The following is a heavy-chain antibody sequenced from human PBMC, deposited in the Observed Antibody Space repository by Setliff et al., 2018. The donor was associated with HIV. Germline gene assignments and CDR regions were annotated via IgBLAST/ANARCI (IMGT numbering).Heavy chain of an antibody. J-gene: IGHJ3*02. D-gene: IGHD6-13*01. CDR2: ISPYDLSE. V-gene: IGHV1-2*02. CDR3: ARDQVAFIAAAGTGECAFDI. Sequence: ASVKVSCKASGYTFIDYFIHWVRQAPGQGLEWMGWISPYDLSERISQRFRGRVTMTRDTSINAAYLDLSGLTSDDTAVYYCARDQVAFIAAAGTGECAFDIWGQGTMVTVS. CDR1: GYTFIDYF.